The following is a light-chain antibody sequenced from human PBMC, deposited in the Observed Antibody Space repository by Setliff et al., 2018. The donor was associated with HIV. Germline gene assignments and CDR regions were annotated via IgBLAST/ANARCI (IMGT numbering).Light chain of an antibody. CDR1: SSDVGGYNY. CDR2: EVT. V-gene: IGLV2-14*01. CDR3: SSYTSTYTLYV. Sequence: QSALTQPASVSGSPGQSITISCTGTSSDVGGYNYVSWYQHHPGKAPKLMIYEVTNRPSGVSTRFSGSKSGNPASLTISGLQAEDDANYYCSSYTSTYTLYVFGTGTRSPS. J-gene: IGLJ1*01.